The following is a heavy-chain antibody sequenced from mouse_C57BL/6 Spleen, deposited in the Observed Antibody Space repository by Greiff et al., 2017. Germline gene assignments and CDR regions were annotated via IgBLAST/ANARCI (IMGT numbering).Heavy chain of an antibody. Sequence: QVQLKQPGAELVKPGASVKMSCKASGYTFTSYWITWVKRRPGQGLEWIGDIYPGSGSTNYNEKFKSKATLTVDTSSSTAYMQLSSLTSEDSAVYDCARGMVTTRAMDYWGQGTSVTVSS. CDR3: ARGMVTTRAMDY. CDR1: GYTFTSYW. CDR2: IYPGSGST. V-gene: IGHV1-55*01. D-gene: IGHD2-2*01. J-gene: IGHJ4*01.